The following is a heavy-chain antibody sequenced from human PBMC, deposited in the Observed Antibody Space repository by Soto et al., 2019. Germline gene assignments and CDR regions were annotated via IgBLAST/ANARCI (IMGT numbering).Heavy chain of an antibody. CDR2: ISYDGSNK. J-gene: IGHJ6*03. CDR3: AKVGVIITSYYYYMDV. V-gene: IGHV3-30*18. CDR1: GFTFSSYG. D-gene: IGHD3-10*01. Sequence: PGGSLRLSCAASGFTFSSYGMHWVRQAPGKGLEWVAVISYDGSNKYYADSVKGRFTISRDNSKNTLYLQMNSLRAEDTAVYYCAKVGVIITSYYYYMDVWGKGTTVTVSS.